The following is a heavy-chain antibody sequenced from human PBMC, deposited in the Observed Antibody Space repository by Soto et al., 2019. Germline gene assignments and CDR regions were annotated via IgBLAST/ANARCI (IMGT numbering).Heavy chain of an antibody. J-gene: IGHJ4*02. CDR1: GYTFTSYD. CDR3: AKSSWPGYCSYTSCYTINY. Sequence: ASVKVSCKTSGYTFTSYDISWVRQAAGQGLEWMGWMNADSDNTGYAQKFQGRVTMTRNTSINTAYMELSSLIYEDTAVYYCAKSSWPGYCSYTSCYTINYWGQGTLVTVSS. D-gene: IGHD2-2*01. CDR2: MNADSDNT. V-gene: IGHV1-8*01.